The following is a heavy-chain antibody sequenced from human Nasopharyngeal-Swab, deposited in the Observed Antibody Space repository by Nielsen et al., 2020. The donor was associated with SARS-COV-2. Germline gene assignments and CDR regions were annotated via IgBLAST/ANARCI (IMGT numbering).Heavy chain of an antibody. Sequence: ASVKVSCKASGYTFTRYYIHWVRQAPGQGLEWMGIINPGGGSARYSQNFQGRVTMTGDTSTSTVYMEPSSLRSEDTAVYYCARGGDPREVVAATDCFDPWGQGTLVTVSS. CDR3: ARGGDPREVVAATDCFDP. D-gene: IGHD2-15*01. CDR2: INPGGGSA. CDR1: GYTFTRYY. J-gene: IGHJ5*02. V-gene: IGHV1-46*01.